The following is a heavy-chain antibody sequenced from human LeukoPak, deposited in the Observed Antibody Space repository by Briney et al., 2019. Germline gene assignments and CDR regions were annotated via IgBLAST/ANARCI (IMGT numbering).Heavy chain of an antibody. V-gene: IGHV1-69*13. D-gene: IGHD5-12*01. CDR1: GYTFTSYG. J-gene: IGHJ3*02. CDR2: IIPIFGTA. CDR3: ARDYGGYRSDDAFDI. Sequence: ASVKVSCKASGYTFTSYGISWVRQAPGQGLEWMGGIIPIFGTANYAQKFQGRVTITADESTSTAYMELSSLRSEDTAVYYCARDYGGYRSDDAFDIWGQGTMVTVSS.